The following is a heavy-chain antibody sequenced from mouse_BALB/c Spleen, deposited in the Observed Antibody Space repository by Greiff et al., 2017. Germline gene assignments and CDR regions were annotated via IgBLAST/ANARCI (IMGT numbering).Heavy chain of an antibody. J-gene: IGHJ3*01. V-gene: IGHV1-4*02. Sequence: QVQLKQSAAELARPGASVKMSCKASGYTFTSYTMHWVKQRPGQGLEWIGYINPSSGYTEYNQKFKDKTTLTADKSSSTAYMQLSSLTSEDSEVYYCARAPFTTVVGAYWGQGTLVTVSA. CDR3: ARAPFTTVVGAY. D-gene: IGHD1-1*01. CDR2: INPSSGYT. CDR1: GYTFTSYT.